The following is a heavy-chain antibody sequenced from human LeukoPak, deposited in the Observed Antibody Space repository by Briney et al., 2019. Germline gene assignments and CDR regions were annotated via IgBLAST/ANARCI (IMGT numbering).Heavy chain of an antibody. Sequence: TGGSLRLSCAASGFTFSSYWMSWVRQAPGKGLEWVANIKKDGSEKYYVDSVKGRFTISRDNAKNSLSLQMNSLRVEDTAVYYCARDHGSGSYWEGFDPWGQGTPVTVSS. CDR1: GFTFSSYW. CDR2: IKKDGSEK. V-gene: IGHV3-7*01. D-gene: IGHD3-10*01. CDR3: ARDHGSGSYWEGFDP. J-gene: IGHJ5*02.